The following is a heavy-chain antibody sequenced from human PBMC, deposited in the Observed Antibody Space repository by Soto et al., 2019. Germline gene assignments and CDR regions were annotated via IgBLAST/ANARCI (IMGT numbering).Heavy chain of an antibody. D-gene: IGHD2-21*02. CDR1: GGSVSSGSYY. Sequence: PSETLSLTCTVSGGSVSSGSYYWSWIRQPPGKGLEWIGYIYYSGSTNYNPSLKSRVTISVDTSKNQFSLKLSSVTAADTAVYYCARGYCGGDYRRYGMDVWGQGTTVTVS. CDR2: IYYSGST. CDR3: ARGYCGGDYRRYGMDV. V-gene: IGHV4-61*01. J-gene: IGHJ6*02.